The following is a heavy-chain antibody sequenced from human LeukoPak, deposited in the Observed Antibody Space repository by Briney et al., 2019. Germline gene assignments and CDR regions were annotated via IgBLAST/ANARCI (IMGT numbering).Heavy chain of an antibody. CDR3: AKVLRYFDWSGEFDY. CDR2: INPNSGGT. J-gene: IGHJ4*02. V-gene: IGHV1-2*02. D-gene: IGHD3-9*01. Sequence: GASVKVSCKASGYTFTGYYMHWVRQAPGQGLEWMGWINPNSGGTNYAQKFQGRVTMTRDTSISTAYMELSRLRSDDTAVYYCAKVLRYFDWSGEFDYWGQGTLVTVSS. CDR1: GYTFTGYY.